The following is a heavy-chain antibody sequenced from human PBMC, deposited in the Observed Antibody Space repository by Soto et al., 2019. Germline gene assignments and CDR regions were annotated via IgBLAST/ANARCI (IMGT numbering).Heavy chain of an antibody. J-gene: IGHJ6*02. CDR2: ISSSSSTI. V-gene: IGHV3-48*02. Sequence: EVQLVESGGGLVQPGGSLRLSCAASGFTFSSYNMNWVRQAPGKGLEWVSYISSSSSTIYYADSVKGRFTISRDNAKNSLYLQMNSLRDEDTAVYYCAREEGDYYYYYGMDVWGQGTTVTVSS. CDR3: AREEGDYYYYYGMDV. CDR1: GFTFSSYN.